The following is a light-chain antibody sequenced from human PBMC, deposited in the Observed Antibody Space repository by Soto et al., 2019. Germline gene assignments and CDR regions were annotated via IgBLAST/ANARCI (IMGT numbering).Light chain of an antibody. J-gene: IGKJ5*01. V-gene: IGKV1D-16*01. CDR2: TTS. Sequence: DIEMTQSPSSLSASVGDRVSITCRASHPTNKWLAWYQQKPNQAPRSLIYTTSIRQSGVPSRFSGSGSGTDFTLTITSLQPEDFATYFCQQYANYPLTFGQGTRLDI. CDR3: QQYANYPLT. CDR1: HPTNKW.